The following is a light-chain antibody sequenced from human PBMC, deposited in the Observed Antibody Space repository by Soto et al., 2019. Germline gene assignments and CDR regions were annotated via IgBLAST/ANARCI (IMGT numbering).Light chain of an antibody. CDR1: QNINNW. CDR3: QQYNSDSWA. J-gene: IGKJ1*01. V-gene: IGKV1-5*01. Sequence: DIQMTQSPSTLSASVGDRVTITCRASQNINNWLAWYQQKPGMAPKLLIYDASSRGSGVTSRFSGSGSGTEFILTITSLQPDDFAAYYCQQYNSDSWAFGQGTKVEIK. CDR2: DAS.